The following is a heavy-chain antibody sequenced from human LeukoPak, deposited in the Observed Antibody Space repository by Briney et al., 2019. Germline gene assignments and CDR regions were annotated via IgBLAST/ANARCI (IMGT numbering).Heavy chain of an antibody. V-gene: IGHV4-59*11. Sequence: PSETLSLTCTVRGGYIRSHYWSWLRQPPGKGLEWIGYMFDTRSTKDNPSLKSRVTLSADTSKNQFSLRLSSVTAADTAVYYCATIKRGNIFGYFDFWGQGILVTVSS. CDR1: GGYIRSHY. J-gene: IGHJ4*02. CDR3: ATIKRGNIFGYFDF. D-gene: IGHD5-18*01. CDR2: MFDTRST.